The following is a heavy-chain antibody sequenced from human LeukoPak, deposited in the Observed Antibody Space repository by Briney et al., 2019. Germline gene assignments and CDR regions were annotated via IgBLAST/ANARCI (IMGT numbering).Heavy chain of an antibody. CDR1: GFSFSNYA. CDR3: AKDGSSTSRRNFDY. J-gene: IGHJ4*02. D-gene: IGHD2-2*01. CDR2: ISPTTAYI. V-gene: IGHV3-23*01. Sequence: GGSLRLSCAVSGFSFSNYAMSWVRQFPGKGLEWVSGISPTTAYIHYADSMKGRFTISRDNSKNTLYLQMNSLRAEDTAVYYCAKDGSSTSRRNFDYWGQGTLVTVSS.